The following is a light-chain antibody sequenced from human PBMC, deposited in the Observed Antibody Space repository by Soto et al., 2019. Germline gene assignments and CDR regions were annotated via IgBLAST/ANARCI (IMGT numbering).Light chain of an antibody. CDR3: QQYNNWHPKT. Sequence: DIQMTQSPFTLSASVGDRVTITFRASQSISSWLAWYQQKPWKAPKLLIYKASSLESGVPSRFSGSGSGTEFTLTISSLQYEDFAVYDCQQYNNWHPKTFGQGTKVDIK. V-gene: IGKV1-5*03. CDR1: QSISSW. CDR2: KAS. J-gene: IGKJ1*01.